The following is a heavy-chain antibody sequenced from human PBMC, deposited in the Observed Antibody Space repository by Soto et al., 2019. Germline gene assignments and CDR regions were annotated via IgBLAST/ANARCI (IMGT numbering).Heavy chain of an antibody. Sequence: PGGSLRLSCAASGFTFSSYWMSWVRQAPGKGLEWVANIKQDGSEKYYVDSVKGRFTISRDNAKNSLYLQMNSLRDEDSAVYFCVRDRDLYRDMFHADLGGQGTLVTVSS. CDR1: GFTFSSYW. CDR2: IKQDGSEK. D-gene: IGHD3-10*02. J-gene: IGHJ4*01. V-gene: IGHV3-7*01. CDR3: VRDRDLYRDMFHADL.